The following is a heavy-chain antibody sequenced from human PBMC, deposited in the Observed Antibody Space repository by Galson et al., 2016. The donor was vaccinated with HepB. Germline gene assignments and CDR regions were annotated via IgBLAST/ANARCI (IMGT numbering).Heavy chain of an antibody. Sequence: SLRLSCAASGFTFGTQSMNWVRQAPGKGLEWVASITSTSYDLKYADSVKGRFTISRDNAKNILFLQMNSLRDDDTAVYYCTRGIWAQFLKGFFDPRGQGILVTVSS. D-gene: IGHD3-16*01. J-gene: IGHJ5*02. CDR3: TRGIWAQFLKGFFDP. CDR2: ITSTSYDL. V-gene: IGHV3-21*06. CDR1: GFTFGTQS.